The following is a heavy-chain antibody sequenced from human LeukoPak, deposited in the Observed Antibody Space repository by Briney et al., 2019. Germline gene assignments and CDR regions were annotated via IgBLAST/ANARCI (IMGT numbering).Heavy chain of an antibody. CDR1: GYTFTGYY. CDR2: INPNSGGT. J-gene: IGHJ4*02. D-gene: IGHD6-19*01. V-gene: IGHV1-2*02. CDR3: ARGSSGPE. Sequence: GASVKVSCKASGYTFTGYYIHWVRQAPGQGLEWMGWINPNSGGTNYAQKFQGRVTLTGDTSITTAYMELSCLRSDDTAVYNCARGSSGPEWGQGTLVTVSS.